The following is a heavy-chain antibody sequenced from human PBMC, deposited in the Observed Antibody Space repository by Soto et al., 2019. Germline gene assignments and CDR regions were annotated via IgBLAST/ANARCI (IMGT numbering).Heavy chain of an antibody. D-gene: IGHD4-17*01. CDR2: INGDGSST. CDR1: GFAFSNSW. V-gene: IGHV3-74*01. J-gene: IGHJ6*02. Sequence: TGGSLRLSCAASGFAFSNSWMHWVRQVPGKGLVWVSHINGDGSSTNYADSVKGRFTISRDNARTTVYLQLDSLRVQDTAVYYCARDKSYALAVWGQGTTVTVSS. CDR3: ARDKSYALAV.